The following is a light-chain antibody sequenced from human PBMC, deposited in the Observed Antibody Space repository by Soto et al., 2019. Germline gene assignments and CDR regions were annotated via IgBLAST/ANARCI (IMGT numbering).Light chain of an antibody. J-gene: IGKJ5*01. CDR2: GAS. CDR1: QSVSIN. Sequence: EVVMTQSPATLSVSPGERATLSCRASQSVSINLAWYQQKPGQAPRLLIYGASTRATGLPARFSASGSGTEFILTIRSLQSEDFAVYYCQQYNNWPPITFGQGTRLEIK. V-gene: IGKV3-15*01. CDR3: QQYNNWPPIT.